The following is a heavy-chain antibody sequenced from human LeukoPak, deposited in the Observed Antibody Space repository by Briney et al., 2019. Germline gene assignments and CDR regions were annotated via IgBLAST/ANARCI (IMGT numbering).Heavy chain of an antibody. Sequence: SETLSLTCTVSGGSITTSSYYWGWIRQPPGKGLEWIGIIYYSGSTYYNPSLKSRVTISVDTSKNQFSLKLSSVTAADTAVYYCARAFRARYFDLWGRGTLVTVSS. CDR1: GGSITTSSYY. CDR3: ARAFRARYFDL. V-gene: IGHV4-39*01. D-gene: IGHD2/OR15-2a*01. J-gene: IGHJ2*01. CDR2: IYYSGST.